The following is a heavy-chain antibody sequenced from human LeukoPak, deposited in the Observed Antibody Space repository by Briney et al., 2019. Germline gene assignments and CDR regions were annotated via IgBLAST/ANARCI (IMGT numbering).Heavy chain of an antibody. V-gene: IGHV4-34*01. J-gene: IGHJ4*02. CDR3: ARGVGSILTGYSLDY. Sequence: SETLSLTCAVYGGSFSGYYWSWIRQPPGKGLEWIGEINHSGSTNYNPSLKSRVTISVDTSKNQFSLKLSSVTAADTAVYYCARGVGSILTGYSLDYWGQGTLVTVSS. CDR1: GGSFSGYY. CDR2: INHSGST. D-gene: IGHD3-9*01.